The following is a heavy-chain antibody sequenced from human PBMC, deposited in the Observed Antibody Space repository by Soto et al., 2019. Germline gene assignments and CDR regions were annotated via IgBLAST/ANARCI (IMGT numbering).Heavy chain of an antibody. CDR2: IYYSGST. D-gene: IGHD3-9*01. V-gene: IGHV4-39*01. CDR3: ASFFDWLGMDV. Sequence: PSETLSLTCTVSGGSISSSSYYWGWIRQPPGKGLEWIGSIYYSGSTYYNPSLKSRVTISVDTSKNQFSLKLSSVTAADTAVYYCASFFDWLGMDVWGKGTTVTVSS. J-gene: IGHJ6*03. CDR1: GGSISSSSYY.